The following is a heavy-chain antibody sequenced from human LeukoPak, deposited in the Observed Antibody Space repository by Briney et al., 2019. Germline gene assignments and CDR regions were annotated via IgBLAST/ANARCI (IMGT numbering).Heavy chain of an antibody. J-gene: IGHJ4*02. Sequence: GGSLRLSCAASGFTFSSYAMSWVRQAPGKGLEWVSAISGSGGSTYYADSVKGRSTISRDNSKNTLYLQMNSLRAEDTAVYDCAKEGYPGRYYDFWSGYQNFDYWGQGTLVTVSS. CDR3: AKEGYPGRYYDFWSGYQNFDY. D-gene: IGHD3-3*01. V-gene: IGHV3-23*01. CDR1: GFTFSSYA. CDR2: ISGSGGST.